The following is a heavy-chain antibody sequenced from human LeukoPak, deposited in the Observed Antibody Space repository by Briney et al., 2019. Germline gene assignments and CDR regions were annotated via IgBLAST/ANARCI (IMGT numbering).Heavy chain of an antibody. Sequence: GGPLRLSCAASGFTFDDYAMHWVRQAPGKGLEWVSGISWNSGRIGYADSVKGRFTISRDNAKNSLYLQMNSLRAEDTALYYCAKAYYDILTGLFDIWGQGTMVTVSS. CDR3: AKAYYDILTGLFDI. J-gene: IGHJ3*02. CDR2: ISWNSGRI. V-gene: IGHV3-9*01. D-gene: IGHD3-9*01. CDR1: GFTFDDYA.